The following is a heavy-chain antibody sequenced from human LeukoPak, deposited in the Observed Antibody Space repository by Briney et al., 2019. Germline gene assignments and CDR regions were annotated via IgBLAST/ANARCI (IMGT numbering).Heavy chain of an antibody. CDR1: GYTFTSYD. CDR2: MNPNSGNT. V-gene: IGHV1-8*01. CDR3: ARRGSGWSNYYYYYAMDV. Sequence: ASVKVSCKASGYTFTSYDINWVRQATGQGLEWMGWMNPNSGNTGYAQKFQGRVTMTRNTSISTAYMELSSLRSEDTAVYYCARRGSGWSNYYYYYAMDVWGQGTTVTVSS. J-gene: IGHJ6*02. D-gene: IGHD6-19*01.